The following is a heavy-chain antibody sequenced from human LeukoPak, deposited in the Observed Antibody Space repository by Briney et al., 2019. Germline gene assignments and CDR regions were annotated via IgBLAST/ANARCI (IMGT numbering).Heavy chain of an antibody. D-gene: IGHD3-10*01. CDR2: INHSGST. Sequence: SETLSLTCAVYGGSFGGYYWSWIRQPPGKGLEWIGEINHSGSTNYNPSLKSRVTISVDTSKNQFSLKLSSVTAADTAVYYCARLKYYYGSGREAFDIWGQGTMVTVSS. V-gene: IGHV4-34*01. J-gene: IGHJ3*02. CDR1: GGSFGGYY. CDR3: ARLKYYYGSGREAFDI.